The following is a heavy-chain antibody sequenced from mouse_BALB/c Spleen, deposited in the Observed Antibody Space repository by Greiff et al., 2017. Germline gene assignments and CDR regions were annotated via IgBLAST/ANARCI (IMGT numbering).Heavy chain of an antibody. Sequence: EVQLVESGAELVRPGALVKLSCKASGFNITDYYMHWVKQRPEQGLEWIGWIDPENGNTIYDPKFQGKASITADTSSNTAYLQLSSLTSDDTAVYYCASNYFDYWGQGTTLTVSS. CDR3: ASNYFDY. CDR1: GFNITDYY. J-gene: IGHJ2*01. CDR2: IDPENGNT. V-gene: IGHV14-1*02.